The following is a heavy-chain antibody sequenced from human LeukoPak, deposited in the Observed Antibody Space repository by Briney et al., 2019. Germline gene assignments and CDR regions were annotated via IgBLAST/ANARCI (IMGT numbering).Heavy chain of an antibody. J-gene: IGHJ4*02. V-gene: IGHV3-48*03. CDR1: GFTFDSYE. D-gene: IGHD3-16*02. CDR2: IGSGGSSK. CDR3: ARDTGVTLPYYFDY. Sequence: PGGSLRLSCAASGFTFDSYEMNWVRQAPGKGLEWVSYIGSGGSSKHYADSVKGRFTISRDNAKNSLYLQMNSLRAEDTAVYYCARDTGVTLPYYFDYWGQGTLVTVSS.